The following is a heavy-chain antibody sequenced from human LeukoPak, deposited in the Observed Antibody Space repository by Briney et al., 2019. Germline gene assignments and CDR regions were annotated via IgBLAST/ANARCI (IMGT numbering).Heavy chain of an antibody. Sequence: ASVKVSCKASGYTFTSYDINWVRQATGQGLEWMGWMNPNSGNTGYAQKFQGRVTITKNTSISTAYVELSSLRSDDTAVYYCARASGLVPWGYYYYMDVWGKGTTVTISS. CDR3: ARASGLVPWGYYYYMDV. J-gene: IGHJ6*03. D-gene: IGHD6-19*01. CDR2: MNPNSGNT. V-gene: IGHV1-8*03. CDR1: GYTFTSYD.